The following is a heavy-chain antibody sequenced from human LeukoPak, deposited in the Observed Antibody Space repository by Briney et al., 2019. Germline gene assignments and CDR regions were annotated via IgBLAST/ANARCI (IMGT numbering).Heavy chain of an antibody. J-gene: IGHJ4*02. CDR2: INWNGGST. CDR1: GFTFDDYG. Sequence: GGSLRLSCAASGFTFDDYGMSWVRHAPGKGLEWVSGINWNGGSTGYADSVKGRFTISRDNAKNSLYLQMNSLRAEDTALYYCARALVGYDSSGYYYDYWGQGTLVTVSS. V-gene: IGHV3-20*04. CDR3: ARALVGYDSSGYYYDY. D-gene: IGHD3-22*01.